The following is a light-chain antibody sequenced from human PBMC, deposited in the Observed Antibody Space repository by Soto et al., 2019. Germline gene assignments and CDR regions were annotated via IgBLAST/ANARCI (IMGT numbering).Light chain of an antibody. V-gene: IGLV2-14*01. CDR1: SSDVGGYNY. CDR2: DVS. CDR3: SSYTSSSTYV. Sequence: QSAVTQPASLSGSPGQSITISCTGTSSDVGGYNYVSWYQQHPGKAPKLMIYDVSSRPSGVSDRFSGSKSGNTASLTISGLQAEDEADYYCSSYTSSSTYVFGTGTKVTVL. J-gene: IGLJ1*01.